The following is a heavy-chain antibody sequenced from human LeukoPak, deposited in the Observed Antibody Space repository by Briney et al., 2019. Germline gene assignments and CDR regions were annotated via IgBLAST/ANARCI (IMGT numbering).Heavy chain of an antibody. J-gene: IGHJ4*02. CDR3: ARRSGSFQGDYNFDY. CDR2: IYPGDSDT. CDR1: GYSFTSYW. V-gene: IGHV5-51*01. Sequence: GESLKISCQGSGYSFTSYWIGWVRQLPGKGLEWMGIIYPGDSDTRYSPSFQGQVTISADKSISTAYLQWNSLKASDTAMYYCARRSGSFQGDYNFDYWGQGTLVTVSS. D-gene: IGHD1-26*01.